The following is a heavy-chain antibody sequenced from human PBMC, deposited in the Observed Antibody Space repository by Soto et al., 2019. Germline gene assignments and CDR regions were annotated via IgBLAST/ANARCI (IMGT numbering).Heavy chain of an antibody. J-gene: IGHJ4*02. CDR2: INPNSGGT. V-gene: IGHV1-2*04. D-gene: IGHD2-21*01. Sequence: GASVKVSCKASGYTFTGYYMHWVRQAPGQGLEWMGWINPNSGGTNYAQKFQGWVTMTRDTSISTAYMELSRLRSDDTAVYYCARGGDGYKFGAVYWGQGTPVTVSS. CDR1: GYTFTGYY. CDR3: ARGGDGYKFGAVY.